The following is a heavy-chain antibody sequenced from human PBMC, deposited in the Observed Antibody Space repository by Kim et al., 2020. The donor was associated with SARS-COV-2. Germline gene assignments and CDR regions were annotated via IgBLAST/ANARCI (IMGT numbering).Heavy chain of an antibody. V-gene: IGHV4-39*01. J-gene: IGHJ4*02. CDR3: ARSYSSGYYYAGIFDY. Sequence: SLKSRVTISVDTSKNQFSLKLSSVTAADKAVYYCARSYSSGYYYAGIFDYWGQGTLVTVSS. D-gene: IGHD3-22*01.